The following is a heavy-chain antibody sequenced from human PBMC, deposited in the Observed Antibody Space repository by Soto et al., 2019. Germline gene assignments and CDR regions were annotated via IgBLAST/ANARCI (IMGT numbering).Heavy chain of an antibody. Sequence: GGSLRLSCAASGFTFSSYSMNWVRQAPGKGLEWVSYISSSSSTIYYADSVKGRFTISRDNAKNSLYLQMNSLRDEDTAVYYCARDPITYIAVGWYYFDYWGQGTLVTVSS. CDR3: ARDPITYIAVGWYYFDY. D-gene: IGHD6-19*01. J-gene: IGHJ4*02. CDR2: ISSSSSTI. CDR1: GFTFSSYS. V-gene: IGHV3-48*02.